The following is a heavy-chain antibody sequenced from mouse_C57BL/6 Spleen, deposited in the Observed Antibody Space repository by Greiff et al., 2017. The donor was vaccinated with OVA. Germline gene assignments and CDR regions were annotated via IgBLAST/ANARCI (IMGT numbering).Heavy chain of an antibody. V-gene: IGHV1-54*01. Sequence: VKLQQSGAELVRPGTSVKVSCKASGYAFTNYLIEWVKQRPGQGLEWIGVINPGSGGTNYNEKFKGKATLTADKSSSTAYMQLSSLTSEDSAGYFCARGGLGAMDYWGQGTSVTVSS. J-gene: IGHJ4*01. D-gene: IGHD3-3*01. CDR2: INPGSGGT. CDR1: GYAFTNYL. CDR3: ARGGLGAMDY.